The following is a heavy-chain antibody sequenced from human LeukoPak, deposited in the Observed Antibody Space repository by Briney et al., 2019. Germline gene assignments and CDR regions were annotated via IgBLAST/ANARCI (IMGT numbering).Heavy chain of an antibody. Sequence: ETLSLTCTVSGGSISRDYWSWVRQAPGKGLEWVSAISGSGGSTYYADSVKGRFTISRDNSKNTLYLQMNSLRAEDTAVYYCAKSRVPQDYWGQGTLVTVSS. CDR3: AKSRVPQDY. J-gene: IGHJ4*02. CDR1: GGSISRDY. D-gene: IGHD2-2*01. CDR2: ISGSGGST. V-gene: IGHV3-23*01.